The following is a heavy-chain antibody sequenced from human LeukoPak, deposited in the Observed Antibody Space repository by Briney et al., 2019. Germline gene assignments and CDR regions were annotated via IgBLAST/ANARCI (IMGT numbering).Heavy chain of an antibody. V-gene: IGHV1-8*03. CDR3: ARFGGGATKDDRLDY. CDR2: MNPNTSNT. D-gene: IGHD3-16*01. Sequence: ASVKVSCKASGYIFTTYDINWVRLAPGQGLEWMAWMNPNTSNTGFAQKFQGRVTVSRNTDISTAYMELNSLRSEDTAVYYCARFGGGATKDDRLDYWGQGTLVTVSS. CDR1: GYIFTTYD. J-gene: IGHJ4*02.